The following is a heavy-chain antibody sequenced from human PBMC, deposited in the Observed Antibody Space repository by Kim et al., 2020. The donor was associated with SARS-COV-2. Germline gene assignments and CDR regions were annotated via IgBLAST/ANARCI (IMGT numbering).Heavy chain of an antibody. V-gene: IGHV3-23*01. Sequence: EAVKGRFTISRDNSKNTLYLQMNSLRAEDTAVYYCANLAPRTYDPLPGDYWGQGTLVTVSS. CDR3: ANLAPRTYDPLPGDY. D-gene: IGHD5-12*01. J-gene: IGHJ4*02.